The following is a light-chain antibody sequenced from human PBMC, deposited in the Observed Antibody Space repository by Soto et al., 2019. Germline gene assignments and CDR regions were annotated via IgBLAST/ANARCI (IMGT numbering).Light chain of an antibody. V-gene: IGLV2-8*01. CDR3: RSHAGSNPFYV. Sequence: QSVLTQPPSASGSPGQSVTISCTGTSSDVGRYNYVSWYQQHPGKTPKLIIYEVTKRPSGVPDRFSASKSGNTASLTVSGLQAEDEADYYCRSHAGSNPFYVFGSGTKLTVL. CDR2: EVT. CDR1: SSDVGRYNY. J-gene: IGLJ1*01.